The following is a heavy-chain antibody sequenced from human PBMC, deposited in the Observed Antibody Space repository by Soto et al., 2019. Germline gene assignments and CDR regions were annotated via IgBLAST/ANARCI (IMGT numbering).Heavy chain of an antibody. CDR2: IYHSGST. J-gene: IGHJ3*02. D-gene: IGHD6-19*01. Sequence: LSLTCAVSSGSISSSNWWSWVRQPPGKGLEWIGEIYHSGSTNYNPSLKSRVTISVDKSTNQFSLKLSSVTAADTAVYYCAGGITVAGPSRDGFDIWGQGTMVTVSS. CDR3: AGGITVAGPSRDGFDI. CDR1: SGSISSSNW. V-gene: IGHV4-4*02.